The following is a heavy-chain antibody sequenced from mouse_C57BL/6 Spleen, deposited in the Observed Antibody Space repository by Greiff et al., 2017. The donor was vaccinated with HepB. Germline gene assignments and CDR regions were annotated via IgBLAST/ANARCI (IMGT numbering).Heavy chain of an antibody. CDR1: GFTFSSYG. J-gene: IGHJ3*01. CDR3: ARRAQATSSWFAY. V-gene: IGHV5-6*02. D-gene: IGHD3-2*02. CDR2: ISSGGSYT. Sequence: EVKVVESGGDLVKPGGSLKLSCAASGFTFSSYGMSWVRQTPDKRLEWVATISSGGSYTYYPDSVKGRFTISRDNAKNTLYLQMSSLKSEDTAMYYCARRAQATSSWFAYWGQGTLVTVSA.